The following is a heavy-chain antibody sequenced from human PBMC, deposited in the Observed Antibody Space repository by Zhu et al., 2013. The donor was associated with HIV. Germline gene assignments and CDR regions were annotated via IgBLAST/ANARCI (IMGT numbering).Heavy chain of an antibody. J-gene: IGHJ4*02. Sequence: QVQLVQSGAEVKKPGASVKVSCKASGYTFTSYYMHWVRQAPGQGLEWMGIINPSGGSTSYAQKFQGRVTMTRDTSTSTVYMELSSLRSEDTAVYYCARDEIYYDSGGYYLGYFFDYWGQGTLVTISS. CDR2: INPSGGST. CDR1: GYTFTSYY. CDR3: ARDEIYYDSGGYYLGYFFDY. D-gene: IGHD3-22*01. V-gene: IGHV1-46*01.